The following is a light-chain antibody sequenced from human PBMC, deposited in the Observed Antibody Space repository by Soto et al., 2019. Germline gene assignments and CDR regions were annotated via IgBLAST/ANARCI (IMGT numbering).Light chain of an antibody. CDR2: AAS. CDR3: QQSFRIPRT. CDR1: QPISTY. V-gene: IGKV1-39*01. J-gene: IGKJ1*01. Sequence: DIQMTQSPSSLSASVGDRVTLTCRASQPISTYLNWCQQKSGRAPQLLIYAASSLHAGVPSRFSGSGSGTEFTLTISTLQPEDFATSYCQQSFRIPRTVGQGTKVDSK.